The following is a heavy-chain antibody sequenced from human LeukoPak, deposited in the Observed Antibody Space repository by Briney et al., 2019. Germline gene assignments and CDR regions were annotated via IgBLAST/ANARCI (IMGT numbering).Heavy chain of an antibody. V-gene: IGHV3-30*02. CDR3: AKGGYCSGGSCYSLGY. J-gene: IGHJ4*02. D-gene: IGHD2-15*01. Sequence: GGSLRLSCAASGFTFSSYGMHWVRQAPGKGLEWVAFIRYDGSNKYYADSVKGRFTISRDNSKNTLYLQMNSLRAGDTAVYYCAKGGYCSGGSCYSLGYWGQGTLVTVSS. CDR2: IRYDGSNK. CDR1: GFTFSSYG.